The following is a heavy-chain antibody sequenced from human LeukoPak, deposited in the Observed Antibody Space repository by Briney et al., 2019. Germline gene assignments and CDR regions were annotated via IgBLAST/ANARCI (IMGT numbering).Heavy chain of an antibody. Sequence: GGSLRLSCAASGFTFSSYGMHWVRQAPGKGLEWVAFIRFDGSYKDYADFVKGRFTISRDKSKNTLYLQMNSLRAEDTAVYYCAKRPLMVRGAPFDYWGQGTLVTVSS. CDR2: IRFDGSYK. CDR3: AKRPLMVRGAPFDY. CDR1: GFTFSSYG. V-gene: IGHV3-30*02. D-gene: IGHD3-10*01. J-gene: IGHJ4*02.